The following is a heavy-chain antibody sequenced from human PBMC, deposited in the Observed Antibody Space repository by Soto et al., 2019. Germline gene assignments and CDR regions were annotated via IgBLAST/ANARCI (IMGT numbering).Heavy chain of an antibody. D-gene: IGHD2-21*02. V-gene: IGHV4-34*01. CDR2: INHSGST. CDR1: GGSFSGYY. J-gene: IGHJ4*02. Sequence: SETLSLTCAVYGGSFSGYYWSWIRQPPGKGLEWIGEINHSGSTNYNPSLKSRVTISVDTSKNQFSLKLSSVTAADTAVYYCASVYCGGDCYHGRHDYWGQGTLVTVSS. CDR3: ASVYCGGDCYHGRHDY.